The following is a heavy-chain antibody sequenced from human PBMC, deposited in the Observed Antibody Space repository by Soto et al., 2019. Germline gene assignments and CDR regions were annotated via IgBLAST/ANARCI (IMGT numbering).Heavy chain of an antibody. Sequence: QVQLVQSGAEVKKPGSSVKVSCKASGGTFSSYTISWVRQAPGQGLEWMGRIIPILGIANYAQKFQGRVTITADKSTSTAYMELSSLRSEDTAVYYCARRPKDRTGAYAFDIWGQGTMVTVSS. CDR3: ARRPKDRTGAYAFDI. D-gene: IGHD1-1*01. V-gene: IGHV1-69*02. J-gene: IGHJ3*02. CDR2: IIPILGIA. CDR1: GGTFSSYT.